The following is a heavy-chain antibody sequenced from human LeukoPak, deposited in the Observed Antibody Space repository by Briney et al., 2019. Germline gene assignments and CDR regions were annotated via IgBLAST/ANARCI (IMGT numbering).Heavy chain of an antibody. CDR1: GGSISSYY. J-gene: IGHJ3*02. V-gene: IGHV4-59*01. D-gene: IGHD3-22*01. CDR3: ACDSSGYWLDAFDI. CDR2: IYYSGST. Sequence: SETLSLTCTVPGGSISSYYWSWIRQPPGKGLEWIGYIYYSGSTNYNPSLKSRVTISVDTSKNQFSLKLSSVTAADTAVYYCACDSSGYWLDAFDIWGQGTMVTVSS.